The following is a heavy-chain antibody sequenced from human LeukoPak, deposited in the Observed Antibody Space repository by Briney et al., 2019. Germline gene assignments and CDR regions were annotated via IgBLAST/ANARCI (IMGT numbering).Heavy chain of an antibody. CDR2: IYSGGST. CDR1: GFTVSSNY. V-gene: IGHV3-66*01. CDR3: ARDQDYYYGMDV. Sequence: GGSLRLSCAASGFTVSSNYMSWVRQAPGKGLEWVSVIYSGGSTYYADSVKGRFTISRDNSKNTLYLQMNSLRAEDTAVYYCARDQDYYYGMDVWGQGTLVTVSS. J-gene: IGHJ6*02.